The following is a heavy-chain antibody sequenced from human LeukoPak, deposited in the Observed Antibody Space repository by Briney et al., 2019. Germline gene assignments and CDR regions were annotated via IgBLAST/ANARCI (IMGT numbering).Heavy chain of an antibody. CDR3: ARGLMYYDSSGFGDY. Sequence: GGSLRLSCAASGFTFSSYWMHWVRQAPGKGLVWVSRINSDGSSTSYADSVKGRFTISRDNSKNTLYLQMNSLRVEDTAVYYCARGLMYYDSSGFGDYWGQGTLVTVSS. D-gene: IGHD3-22*01. CDR1: GFTFSSYW. J-gene: IGHJ4*02. CDR2: INSDGSST. V-gene: IGHV3-74*01.